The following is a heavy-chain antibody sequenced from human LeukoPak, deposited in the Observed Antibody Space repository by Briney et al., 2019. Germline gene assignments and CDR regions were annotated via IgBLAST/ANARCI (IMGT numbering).Heavy chain of an antibody. CDR1: GFTFTSYG. CDR2: ISAYNGNT. J-gene: IGHJ6*02. V-gene: IGHV1-18*01. Sequence: GGSLRLSCAASGFTFTSYGISWVRQAPGQGLEWMGWISAYNGNTNYAQKLQGRVTMTTDTSTSTAYMELRSLRSDDTAVYYCASHGGSFIWYYGMDVWGQGTTVTVSS. CDR3: ASHGGSFIWYYGMDV. D-gene: IGHD2-15*01.